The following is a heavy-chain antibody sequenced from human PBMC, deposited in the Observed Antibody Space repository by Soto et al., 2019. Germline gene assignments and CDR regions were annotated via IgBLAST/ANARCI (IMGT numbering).Heavy chain of an antibody. CDR2: MYYSGST. J-gene: IGHJ4*02. Sequence: QVQLRESGPGLVKPSQTLSLTCTVSGGSINSGGYYWNWIRQHPGKGLEWIGYMYYSGSTYYNPSLRGRVIISADTPGNHVSLKLSPVTAAATAVYFCARGYRQSGYSSSWVFDYWGQGTLVNVSS. CDR1: GGSINSGGYY. D-gene: IGHD6-13*01. CDR3: ARGYRQSGYSSSWVFDY. V-gene: IGHV4-31*03.